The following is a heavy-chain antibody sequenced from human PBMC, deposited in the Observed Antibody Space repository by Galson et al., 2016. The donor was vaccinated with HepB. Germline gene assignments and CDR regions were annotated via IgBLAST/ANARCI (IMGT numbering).Heavy chain of an antibody. Sequence: SLRLSCAASGFSFSGYAMSWVRQAPGKGLEWVSVIGGPAGGAHYADSVKGRFTTSRDDSKSTLHLQMNSLRADDTAIYYCARDRPGVYPFDFWGQGTLVTVSP. CDR2: IGGPAGGA. D-gene: IGHD1-14*01. V-gene: IGHV3-23*01. J-gene: IGHJ4*02. CDR1: GFSFSGYA. CDR3: ARDRPGVYPFDF.